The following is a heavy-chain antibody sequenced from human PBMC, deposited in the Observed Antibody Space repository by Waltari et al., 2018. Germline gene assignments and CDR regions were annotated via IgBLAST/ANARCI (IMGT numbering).Heavy chain of an antibody. D-gene: IGHD3-22*01. CDR2: IWYDGSNK. V-gene: IGHV3-33*01. J-gene: IGHJ4*02. CDR3: ARVIESGYYYDSSGYDY. CDR1: GFTFSSYG. Sequence: QVQLVESGGGVVQPGRSLRLSCAASGFTFSSYGMHWVRQAPGKGLEWVAVIWYDGSNKYYADSVKGRFTISRDNSKNTRYLQMNSLRAEDTAVYYCARVIESGYYYDSSGYDYWGQGTLVTVSS.